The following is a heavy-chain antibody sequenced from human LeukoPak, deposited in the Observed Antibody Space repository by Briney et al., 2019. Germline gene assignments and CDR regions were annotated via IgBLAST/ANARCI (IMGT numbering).Heavy chain of an antibody. CDR3: ATRADWFDP. Sequence: PSETLSLTCSVSGDSITSYYWSWIRQPPGRGLEWIGYVFHSGVTNCNPSLKSRVTLSLDTSKNQFSLKLKSVTAADTAVYFCATRADWFDPWGQGTLVTVSS. J-gene: IGHJ5*02. CDR2: VFHSGVT. CDR1: GDSITSYY. V-gene: IGHV4-59*12.